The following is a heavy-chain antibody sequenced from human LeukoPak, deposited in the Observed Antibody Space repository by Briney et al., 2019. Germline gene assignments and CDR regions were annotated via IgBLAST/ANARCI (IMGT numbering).Heavy chain of an antibody. CDR2: ISVDGRTT. D-gene: IGHD5/OR15-5a*01. CDR3: VRSVSGTYGQFDF. V-gene: IGHV3-74*01. CDR1: GFSFTSYW. Sequence: GGSLRLSCGTSGFSFTSYWMHWVRQVPGKGLVWVSRISVDGRTTNYADSVKGRFTISRDNAKSTLYLQMNSLRAEDTAVYYCVRSVSGTYGQFDFWGQGTLVTVSS. J-gene: IGHJ4*02.